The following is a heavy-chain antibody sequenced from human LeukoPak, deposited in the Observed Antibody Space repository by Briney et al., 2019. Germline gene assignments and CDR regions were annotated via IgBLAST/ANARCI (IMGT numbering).Heavy chain of an antibody. D-gene: IGHD3-3*01. J-gene: IGHJ4*02. CDR2: ISSSGSTI. Sequence: GGYLRFYGAGSGFTCSDYYMRWLRQAPGKGLEWVSYISSSGSTIYYADSVKVRMTISRDNAKNSLYLQMTSLRAEDTAVYYCARWARGKYYDFWSGYYPAHFFGYWSQGTLVTVSS. V-gene: IGHV3-11*01. CDR3: ARWARGKYYDFWSGYYPAHFFGY. CDR1: GFTCSDYY.